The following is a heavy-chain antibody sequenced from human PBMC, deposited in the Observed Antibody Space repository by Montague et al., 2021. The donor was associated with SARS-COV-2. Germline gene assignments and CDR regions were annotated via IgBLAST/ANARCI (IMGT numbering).Heavy chain of an antibody. Sequence: SETLSLTCTVSGGTVRDYYWNWIRQTPGKGLEWIGYIFYNGYTKYNPSLESRVTLSVDTPGNQFFLSLRSMTASDTATYFCARHSVSEDGTFFRSYFDPWGQGAQVIVSS. CDR3: ARHSVSEDGTFFRSYFDP. J-gene: IGHJ5*02. CDR1: GGTVRDYY. V-gene: IGHV4-59*08. CDR2: IFYNGYT. D-gene: IGHD1-1*01.